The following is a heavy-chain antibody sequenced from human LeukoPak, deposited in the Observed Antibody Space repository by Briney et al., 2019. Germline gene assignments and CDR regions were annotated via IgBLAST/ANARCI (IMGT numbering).Heavy chain of an antibody. CDR3: ARAGIPGYCTNVTCSNWLDP. J-gene: IGHJ5*02. CDR1: GYTFTGYY. V-gene: IGHV1-69*06. D-gene: IGHD2-8*01. Sequence: SVKVSCKASGYTFTGYYIHWVRQAPGQGLEWMGGIIPMFDTPNYAQRLQGRVTITADKSTKTAYMELTSLRSEDTAVYYCARAGIPGYCTNVTCSNWLDPWGQGTLVTVSS. CDR2: IIPMFDTP.